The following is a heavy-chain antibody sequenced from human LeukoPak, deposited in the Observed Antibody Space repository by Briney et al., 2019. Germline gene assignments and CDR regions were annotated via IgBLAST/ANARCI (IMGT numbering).Heavy chain of an antibody. J-gene: IGHJ4*02. CDR2: TRNKLNGYTT. CDR1: GFTLSDHY. D-gene: IGHD1-1*01. CDR3: ARGGYTALDY. V-gene: IGHV3-72*01. Sequence: GGSLRLSCAASGFTLSDHYMVWVRQAPGKGLEWVGRTRNKLNGYTTEYAASVKGRFTISRDDSKNSLYLQMNNLKTEDTAVYYCARGGYTALDYWGQGILVTVSS.